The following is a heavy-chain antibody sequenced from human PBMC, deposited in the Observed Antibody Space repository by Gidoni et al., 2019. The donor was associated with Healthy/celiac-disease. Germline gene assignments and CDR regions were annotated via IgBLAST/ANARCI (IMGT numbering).Heavy chain of an antibody. CDR3: AKDAEDTAMGSFDY. D-gene: IGHD5-18*01. CDR1: GFTFSSYA. CDR2: ISGSGGST. V-gene: IGHV3-23*01. J-gene: IGHJ4*02. Sequence: EVQLLESGGGLVQHGGSLRLSCAASGFTFSSYAMSWVRHAQGKGLDWVSAISGSGGSTYYAESVTGRFTISRDNSKNTLYLQMNSLRAEDTAVYYCAKDAEDTAMGSFDYWGQGTLVTVSS.